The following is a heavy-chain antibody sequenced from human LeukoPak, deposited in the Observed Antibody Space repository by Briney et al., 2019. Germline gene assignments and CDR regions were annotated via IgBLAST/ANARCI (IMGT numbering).Heavy chain of an antibody. CDR2: VNESGGT. D-gene: IGHD1-26*01. V-gene: IGHV4-34*01. CDR3: ARGQGATVPQVGKNWFDP. CDR1: IDSFSNYH. Sequence: SETLSLTCAVYIDSFSNYHWNWIRQTPAKGMEWIGEVNESGGTNISPSLRSRVILSVDTSKNQFSLKLISVTVADTAIYYCARGQGATVPQVGKNWFDPWGQGTLVTVSS. J-gene: IGHJ5*02.